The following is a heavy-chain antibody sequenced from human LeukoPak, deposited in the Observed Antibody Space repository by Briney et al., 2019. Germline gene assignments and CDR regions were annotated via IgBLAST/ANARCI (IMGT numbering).Heavy chain of an antibody. CDR2: IYYSGIT. Sequence: SETLSLTCTVSGGSISSGSYYWGWIRQPPGKGLEWIGSIYYSGITYYNPSLKSRVTISIDTSKNQFSLKLSSVTAADTAVYYCARAYYDYVWGTWFDYWGQGTLVTVSS. J-gene: IGHJ4*02. CDR3: ARAYYDYVWGTWFDY. CDR1: GGSISSGSYY. V-gene: IGHV4-39*07. D-gene: IGHD3-16*01.